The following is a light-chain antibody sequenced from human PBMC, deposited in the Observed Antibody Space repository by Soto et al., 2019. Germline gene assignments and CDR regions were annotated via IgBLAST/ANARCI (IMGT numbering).Light chain of an antibody. J-gene: IGLJ7*01. CDR1: SSDVGGYNY. Sequence: QSALTQPASVSGSPGQSITISCTGTSSDVGGYNYVPWYQQHPGKAPKLMIYDVSNRPSGVSNRFSGSKSGNTASLTISGLQAEDEADYYCSSYTSSSTPVFGGGTQLTVL. V-gene: IGLV2-14*01. CDR3: SSYTSSSTPV. CDR2: DVS.